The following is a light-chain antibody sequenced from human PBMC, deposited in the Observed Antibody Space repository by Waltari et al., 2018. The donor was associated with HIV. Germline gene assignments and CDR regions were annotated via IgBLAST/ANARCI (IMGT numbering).Light chain of an antibody. CDR1: SSDVGAYDD. J-gene: IGLJ3*02. Sequence: QSALTQPASVSGSRGQSITISCTGSSSDVGAYDDVSCYQQPPCYATSLMIYEVSKRPSGVSSRFSGSKAGNTASLTISGLQAEDEADYYCSSYTSGSTPVVFGGGTKLTV. V-gene: IGLV2-14*01. CDR2: EVS. CDR3: SSYTSGSTPVV.